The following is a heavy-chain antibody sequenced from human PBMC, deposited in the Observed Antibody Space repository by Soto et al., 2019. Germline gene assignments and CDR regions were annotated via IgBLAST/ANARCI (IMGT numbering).Heavy chain of an antibody. CDR2: INHSGST. CDR3: ARGRATTYFDY. D-gene: IGHD1-7*01. Sequence: QVQLQQWGAGLLKPSETLSLTCAVYGGSFSGYYWSWIRQPPGKGLEWSGEINHSGSTNYNPSLKSRVTISVDTSKNQFSLKLSSVTAADTAVYYCARGRATTYFDYWGQGTLVTVSS. V-gene: IGHV4-34*01. CDR1: GGSFSGYY. J-gene: IGHJ4*02.